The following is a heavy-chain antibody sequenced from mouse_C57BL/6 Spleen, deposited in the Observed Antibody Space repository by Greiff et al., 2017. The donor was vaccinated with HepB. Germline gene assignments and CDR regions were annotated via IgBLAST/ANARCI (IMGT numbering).Heavy chain of an antibody. CDR1: GYSITSGYY. D-gene: IGHD1-1*01. CDR3: AKGGVYYGSPYYFDY. CDR2: ISYDGSN. V-gene: IGHV3-6*01. J-gene: IGHJ2*01. Sequence: VQLKQSGPGLVKPSQSLSLTCSVTGYSITSGYYWNWIRQFPGNKLEWMGYISYDGSNNYNPSLKNRISITRDTSKNQFFLKLNSVTTEDTATYYCAKGGVYYGSPYYFDYWGQGTTLTVSS.